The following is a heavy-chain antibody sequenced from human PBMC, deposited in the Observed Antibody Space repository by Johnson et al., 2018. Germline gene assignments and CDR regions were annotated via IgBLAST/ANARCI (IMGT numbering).Heavy chain of an antibody. J-gene: IGHJ1*01. Sequence: QVQLVESGAEVKKPGASVKFSCKASGYTFTNYYIHWVRQAPGEGLEWMGIINPSGGSTTYTQKFQGRVTMTRDTSTSTVYMELSSLRSEDTAVYYCSRAKYDTLTGYHGAEYLQHWGQGTLVTVSS. D-gene: IGHD3-9*01. CDR1: GYTFTNYY. CDR2: INPSGGST. CDR3: SRAKYDTLTGYHGAEYLQH. V-gene: IGHV1-46*01.